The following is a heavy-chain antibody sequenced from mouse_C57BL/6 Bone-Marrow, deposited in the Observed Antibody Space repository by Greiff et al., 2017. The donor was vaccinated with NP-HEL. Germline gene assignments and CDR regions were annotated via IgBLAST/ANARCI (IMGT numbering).Heavy chain of an antibody. Sequence: QVQLQQPGAELVKPGASVKLSCKASGYTFTSYWMQWVKQRPGQGLEWIGEIDPSDSYTNYNQKFKGKATLTVDTSSSTAYMQLSSLTSEDSAVYYCASPNWEGGYFDYWGQGTTLTVSS. V-gene: IGHV1-50*01. J-gene: IGHJ2*01. CDR1: GYTFTSYW. CDR2: IDPSDSYT. D-gene: IGHD4-1*01. CDR3: ASPNWEGGYFDY.